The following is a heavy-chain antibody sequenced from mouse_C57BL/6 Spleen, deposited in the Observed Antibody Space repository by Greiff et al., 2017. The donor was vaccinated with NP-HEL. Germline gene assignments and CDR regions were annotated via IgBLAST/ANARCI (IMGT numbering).Heavy chain of an antibody. J-gene: IGHJ1*03. CDR1: GYSITSGYY. CDR3: GSGGRGYWDFDV. CDR2: ISYDGSN. V-gene: IGHV3-6*01. Sequence: EVKLQESGPGLVKPSQSLSLTCSVTGYSITSGYYWNWIRQLPGNKLEWMGYISYDGSNNYNPSLKNRISITRDTSKNQFFLKLNSVTTEDTATYYCGSGGRGYWDFDVWGTGTTVTVSS.